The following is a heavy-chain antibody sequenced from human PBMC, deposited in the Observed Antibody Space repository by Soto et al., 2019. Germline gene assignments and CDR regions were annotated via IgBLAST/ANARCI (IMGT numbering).Heavy chain of an antibody. D-gene: IGHD3-10*01. CDR1: GGSVSSGSRY. CDR2: IYYSGLT. J-gene: IGHJ5*02. V-gene: IGHV4-61*01. Sequence: SCTASGGSVSSGSRYWAWIRQPPGKGLEYIGYIYYSGLTNYSPSLKSRVNISIDRANDQFSLRLTSVSAADTAVYFCAKDRVYLFYGPWFDPWGQGTLVTVSS. CDR3: AKDRVYLFYGPWFDP.